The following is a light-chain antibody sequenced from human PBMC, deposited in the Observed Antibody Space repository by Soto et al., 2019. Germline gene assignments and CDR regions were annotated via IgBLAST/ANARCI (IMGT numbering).Light chain of an antibody. CDR1: SSDVGAYNF. CDR3: CSHGGSNNFYV. Sequence: VLAQPPSASRSPGQSVTISCTGTSSDVGAYNFVSWYQQHPGKAPKLIIYEVSKRPSGVPDRFSASKSGNTASLTVSGLQAEHEADYYCCSHGGSNNFYVFGTGTKVTV. CDR2: EVS. J-gene: IGLJ1*01. V-gene: IGLV2-8*01.